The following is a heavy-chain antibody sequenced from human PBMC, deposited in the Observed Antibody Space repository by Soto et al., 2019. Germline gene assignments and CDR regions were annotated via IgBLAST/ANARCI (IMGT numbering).Heavy chain of an antibody. V-gene: IGHV1-8*01. Sequence: QVQLVQSGAEVKKPGASVKVSCKASGYTFTSFDINWVRQATGQGLEWVGWMNPNSGNTGYAQKFQGRVTMTRNTFRRTGNKEPRTLRSEETAVYHGARGPIYGWGSCLSDAWGQGTLVTVSS. D-gene: IGHD3-10*01. CDR3: ARGPIYGWGSCLSDA. J-gene: IGHJ5*02. CDR2: MNPNSGNT. CDR1: GYTFTSFD.